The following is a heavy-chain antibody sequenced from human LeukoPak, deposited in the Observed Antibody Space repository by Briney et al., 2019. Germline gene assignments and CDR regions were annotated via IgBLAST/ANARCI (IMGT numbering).Heavy chain of an antibody. CDR1: GFTFSDFY. CDR2: IKQDGSGE. Sequence: GGSLRLSCAASGFTFSDFYMSWVRQAPGKGLEWVANIKQDGSGEFYVDSVKGRFTISRDSAKNSLYLQMNSLRDEDTAVYYCARDLFDYWGQGTLVTVSS. V-gene: IGHV3-7*01. J-gene: IGHJ4*02. CDR3: ARDLFDY.